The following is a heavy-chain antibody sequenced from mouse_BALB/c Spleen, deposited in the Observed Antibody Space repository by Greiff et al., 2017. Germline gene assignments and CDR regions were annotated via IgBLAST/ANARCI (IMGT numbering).Heavy chain of an antibody. CDR3: ARDLFITSFDY. J-gene: IGHJ2*01. D-gene: IGHD1-1*01. CDR1: GFTFSSYG. CDR2: INSNGGST. V-gene: IGHV5-6-3*01. Sequence: EVQLQESGGGLVQPGGSLKLSCAASGFTFSSYGMSWVRQTPDKRLELVATINSNGGSTYYPDSVKGRFTISRDNAKNTLYLQMSSLKSEDTAMYYCARDLFITSFDYWGQGTTLTVSS.